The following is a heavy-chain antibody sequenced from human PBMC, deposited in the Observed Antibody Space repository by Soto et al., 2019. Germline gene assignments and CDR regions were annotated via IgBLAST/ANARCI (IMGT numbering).Heavy chain of an antibody. Sequence: SETLSLTCTVSGDSISSNSHYWGWIRQPPGKGLECIAYIYYSGNTYYNPSLKSRVTISVDTSKNQFSLKLSSVTAADTAVYYCARERPDGARLDPWGQGTLVTVSS. CDR3: ARERPDGARLDP. CDR2: IYYSGNT. D-gene: IGHD6-6*01. V-gene: IGHV4-30-4*08. J-gene: IGHJ5*02. CDR1: GDSISSNSHY.